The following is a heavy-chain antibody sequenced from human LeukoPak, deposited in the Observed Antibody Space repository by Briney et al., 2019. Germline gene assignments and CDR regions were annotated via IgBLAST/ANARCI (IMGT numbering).Heavy chain of an antibody. CDR3: AKFGNYYDSSGYLY. D-gene: IGHD3-22*01. J-gene: IGHJ4*02. CDR2: ISGSGGST. Sequence: GGSLRLSCAASGFTFSSYAMSWVRQAPGKGLEWVSSISGSGGSTYYADSVKGRFTISRDNSKNTLCLQMNSLRAEDTAVYYCAKFGNYYDSSGYLYWGQGTLVTVSS. CDR1: GFTFSSYA. V-gene: IGHV3-23*01.